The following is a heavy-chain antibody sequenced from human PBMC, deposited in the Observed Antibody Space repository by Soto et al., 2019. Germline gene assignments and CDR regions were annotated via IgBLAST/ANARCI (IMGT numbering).Heavy chain of an antibody. CDR1: GFTFSSYG. CDR3: VRDDRAYSSRSWYFDL. Sequence: QVQLVESGGGVVQPGRSLRLSCAASGFTFSSYGMHWVRQAPGKGLEWVAVIWYDGSNKYYADSVKGRFTISRDNSKNTLYLQMNSLRAEDTAVYYCVRDDRAYSSRSWYFDLWGRGTLVTVSS. CDR2: IWYDGSNK. J-gene: IGHJ2*01. D-gene: IGHD6-13*01. V-gene: IGHV3-33*01.